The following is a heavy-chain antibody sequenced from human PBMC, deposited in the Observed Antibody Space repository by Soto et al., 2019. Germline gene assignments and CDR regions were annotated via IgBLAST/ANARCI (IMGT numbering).Heavy chain of an antibody. CDR2: ISSSSSTI. CDR1: GFTFSSYS. V-gene: IGHV3-48*02. J-gene: IGHJ2*01. Sequence: GGSLRLSCAASGFTFSSYSMNWVRQAPGKGLEWVSYISSSSSTIYYADSVKGRFTISRDNAKNSLYLQMNSLRDEDTAVYYCARDYYYDSSGRPGYFDLWGRGTLVTVSS. CDR3: ARDYYYDSSGRPGYFDL. D-gene: IGHD3-22*01.